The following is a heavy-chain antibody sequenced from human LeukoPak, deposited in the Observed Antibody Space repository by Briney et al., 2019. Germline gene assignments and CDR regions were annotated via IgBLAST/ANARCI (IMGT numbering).Heavy chain of an antibody. Sequence: GSVKVSCKASGYTFTGYYMQGVRQAPGQGREWMGWINPNSGGTNYAQKFQGRITMTRDTSISTAYMELSRLRSDDTAVYYCARISGWYGWFDPWGQGTLVTVSS. D-gene: IGHD6-19*01. CDR1: GYTFTGYY. J-gene: IGHJ5*02. V-gene: IGHV1-2*02. CDR3: ARISGWYGWFDP. CDR2: INPNSGGT.